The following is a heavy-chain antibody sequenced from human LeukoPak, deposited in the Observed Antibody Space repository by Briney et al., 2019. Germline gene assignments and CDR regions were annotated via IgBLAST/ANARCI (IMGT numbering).Heavy chain of an antibody. CDR1: GVTLSSGY. CDR2: IYSDGSGT. CDR3: ARGAWGYSVLFDN. V-gene: IGHV3-74*03. Sequence: GGTLRLSCATSGVTLSSGYMYWVCQRPRQGLVWVSRIYSDGSGTKYADSAKRRFTIPRDNTKNTVYVQMNNLGPEDTALYYCARGAWGYSVLFDNWGQSALVPVSS. J-gene: IGHJ4*02. D-gene: IGHD3-16*01.